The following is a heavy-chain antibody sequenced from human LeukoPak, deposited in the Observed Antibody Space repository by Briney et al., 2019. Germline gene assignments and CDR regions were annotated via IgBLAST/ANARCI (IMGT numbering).Heavy chain of an antibody. CDR3: ARGPAVGATGMADDY. Sequence: ASVKVSCKASGYTFTGYYMHWVRQAPGQGLEWMGWISAYNGNTNYAQKLQGRVTMTTDTSTSTAYMELRSLRSDDTAVYYCARGPAVGATGMADDYWGQGTLVTVSS. CDR1: GYTFTGYY. CDR2: ISAYNGNT. J-gene: IGHJ4*02. D-gene: IGHD1-26*01. V-gene: IGHV1-18*04.